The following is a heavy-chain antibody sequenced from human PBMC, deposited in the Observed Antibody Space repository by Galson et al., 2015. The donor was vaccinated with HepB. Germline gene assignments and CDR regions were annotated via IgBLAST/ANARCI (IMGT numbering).Heavy chain of an antibody. J-gene: IGHJ4*02. D-gene: IGHD1-26*01. CDR3: AKDYQEWELPGYFDY. CDR1: GFTFSSYA. Sequence: SLRLSCAASGFTFSSYAMSWVRQAPGKGLEWVSAISGSGGSTYYADSVKGRFTISRDNSKNTLYLQMNSLRAEDTAVYYCAKDYQEWELPGYFDYWGQGTLVTVSS. V-gene: IGHV3-23*01. CDR2: ISGSGGST.